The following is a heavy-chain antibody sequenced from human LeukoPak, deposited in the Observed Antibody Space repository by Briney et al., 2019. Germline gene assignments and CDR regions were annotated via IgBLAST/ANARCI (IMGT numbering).Heavy chain of an antibody. Sequence: GGSLRLSCEASGFTFSNYAMSWVRQAPGKGLEWVANINQDGSLKYYADSVKGRFTVSRDNAEMSLYLQMDSLRVEDTALYFCARIGYSSSSLDFWGRGTLVTVSS. CDR2: INQDGSLK. V-gene: IGHV3-7*01. J-gene: IGHJ4*02. D-gene: IGHD6-6*01. CDR3: ARIGYSSSSLDF. CDR1: GFTFSNYA.